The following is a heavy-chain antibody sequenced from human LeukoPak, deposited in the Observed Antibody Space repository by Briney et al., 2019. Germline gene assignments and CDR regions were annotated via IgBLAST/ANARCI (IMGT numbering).Heavy chain of an antibody. CDR2: ISYDGSNK. Sequence: PGGSLRLSCAASGFTFSSSGMHWVRQAPGKGLEWVAMISYDGSNKYFADSVKGRFTISRDNSKNTLYLQMDSLRAEDTAVYYCAKDNTYYYGSGSYYFYFDYWGQGTLVTVSS. J-gene: IGHJ4*02. V-gene: IGHV3-30*18. CDR1: GFTFSSSG. CDR3: AKDNTYYYGSGSYYFYFDY. D-gene: IGHD3-10*01.